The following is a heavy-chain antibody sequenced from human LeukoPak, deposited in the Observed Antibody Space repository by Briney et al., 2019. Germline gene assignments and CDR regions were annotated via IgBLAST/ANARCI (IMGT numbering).Heavy chain of an antibody. Sequence: GGSLRLSCAASGFTFSSYWMSWVRQAPGKGLEWVANIKQDGSEKYYVDSVKGRFTISRDNAKNSLYLQMNNLRAEDTAVYYCARDPPGYCSGGSCYSGINAFDIWGQGTMVTVSS. CDR1: GFTFSSYW. D-gene: IGHD2-15*01. CDR3: ARDPPGYCSGGSCYSGINAFDI. CDR2: IKQDGSEK. V-gene: IGHV3-7*01. J-gene: IGHJ3*02.